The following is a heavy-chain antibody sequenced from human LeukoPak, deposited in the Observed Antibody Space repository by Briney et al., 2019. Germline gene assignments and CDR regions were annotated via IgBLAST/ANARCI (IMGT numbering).Heavy chain of an antibody. CDR1: GGSISSSSYY. V-gene: IGHV4-39*01. D-gene: IGHD3-16*02. CDR2: IYYSGST. CDR3: ARHPHMITFGGVIVDPIDY. J-gene: IGHJ4*02. Sequence: SETLSLTCTVAGGSISSSSYYWGWIRQPPGKGLEWIGSIYYSGSTYYNPSLKSRVTISVDTSKNQFSLKLSSVTAADTAVYYCARHPHMITFGGVIVDPIDYWGQGTLVTVSS.